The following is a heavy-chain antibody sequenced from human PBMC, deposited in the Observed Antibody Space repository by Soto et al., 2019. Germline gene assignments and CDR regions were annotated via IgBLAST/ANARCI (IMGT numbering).Heavy chain of an antibody. CDR2: ISSTSSTK. CDR1: GFTFSSHA. D-gene: IGHD3-10*01. J-gene: IGHJ6*02. Sequence: VGSLRLSCAASGFTFSSHAMTWVRQAPGKGLEWVSYISSTSSTKNYADSVKGRFTISRDNAKNSLYLQMSSLRDEDTAVYYCARRITMVRGPYYYYGMDVWGQGTTVTVSS. V-gene: IGHV3-48*02. CDR3: ARRITMVRGPYYYYGMDV.